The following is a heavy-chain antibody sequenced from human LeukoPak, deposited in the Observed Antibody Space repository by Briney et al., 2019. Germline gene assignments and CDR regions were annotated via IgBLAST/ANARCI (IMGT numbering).Heavy chain of an antibody. J-gene: IGHJ4*02. Sequence: GESLKISCKGSGYRFTNYWIGWVRQMPGKGLEWMGIIYPGDSDTRYSPSFQGQVTTSADKSISTAYLQWSSLKASDTAMYCCARPPRHWDGDYAYDYWGQGTLVTVSS. CDR2: IYPGDSDT. V-gene: IGHV5-51*01. CDR3: ARPPRHWDGDYAYDY. D-gene: IGHD4-17*01. CDR1: GYRFTNYW.